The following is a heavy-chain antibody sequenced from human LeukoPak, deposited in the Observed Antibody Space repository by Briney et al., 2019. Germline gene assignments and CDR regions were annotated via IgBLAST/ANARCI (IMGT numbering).Heavy chain of an antibody. CDR2: IYSGGTT. V-gene: IGHV3-66*02. D-gene: IGHD3-3*01. Sequence: GGSLRLSCAASGFTVSGNYMSWVRQFPGKGLEWVSVIYSGGTTNYADSVKGRFTICRDYSKNTLYLQMNSLRPEDTGVYYWATRFSEQSWGQGTLVTVFS. J-gene: IGHJ4*02. CDR1: GFTVSGNY. CDR3: ATRFSEQS.